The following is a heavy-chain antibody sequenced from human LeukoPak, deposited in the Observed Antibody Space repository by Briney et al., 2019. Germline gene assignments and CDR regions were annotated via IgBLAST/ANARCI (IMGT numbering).Heavy chain of an antibody. Sequence: GGSLRLSCAASGFTFSSYAMSWVRQAPGKGLEWVSSLSGSGGTTYYADVVKGRFAISRDNSKNTPYLQMNSLRAEDTAVYYCAKGLGYSYGTGYYFDSWGQGTLVTVSS. V-gene: IGHV3-23*01. CDR1: GFTFSSYA. CDR3: AKGLGYSYGTGYYFDS. J-gene: IGHJ4*02. CDR2: LSGSGGTT. D-gene: IGHD5-18*01.